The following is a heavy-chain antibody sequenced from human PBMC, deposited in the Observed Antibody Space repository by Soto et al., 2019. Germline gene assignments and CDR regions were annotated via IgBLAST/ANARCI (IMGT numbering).Heavy chain of an antibody. CDR1: GFTFSSYS. Sequence: EVQLVESGGGLVKPGGSLRLSCAASGFTFSSYSMNWVRQAPGKGLEWVSSISSSSSYIYYADSVKGRFTISRDNAKNSLYLQMNSLRAEDTAVYYCARDNVVVVPAAIGGQYYYYYMDVWGKGTTVTVSS. V-gene: IGHV3-21*01. CDR3: ARDNVVVVPAAIGGQYYYYYMDV. CDR2: ISSSSSYI. J-gene: IGHJ6*03. D-gene: IGHD2-2*01.